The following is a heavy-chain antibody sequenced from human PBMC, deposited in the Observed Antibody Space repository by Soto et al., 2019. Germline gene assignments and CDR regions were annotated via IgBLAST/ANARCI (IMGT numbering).Heavy chain of an antibody. D-gene: IGHD3-16*01. CDR2: IYYSGST. CDR3: ARRGIQGPIDY. J-gene: IGHJ4*02. Sequence: PSETLSLTCTVSGGSISNYYWSWIRQPPGKGLEWIGYIYYSGSTNYNPSLKSRVTISVDASKNQFSLKLTSVTAVDTAVYYCARRGIQGPIDYWGQGTLVTVSS. CDR1: GGSISNYY. V-gene: IGHV4-59*12.